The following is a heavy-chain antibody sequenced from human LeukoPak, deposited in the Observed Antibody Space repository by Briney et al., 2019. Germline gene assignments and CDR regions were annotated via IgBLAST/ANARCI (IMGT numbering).Heavy chain of an antibody. Sequence: SVKVSCKASGGTFSSYAISWVRQAPGQGLEWMGGIIPIFGTANYAQKFQGRVTITADKSTSTAYMELSSLRSEDTAVYYCAGEGGYYYGSGSPSVPWGQGTLVTVSS. CDR2: IIPIFGTA. J-gene: IGHJ5*02. D-gene: IGHD3-10*01. V-gene: IGHV1-69*06. CDR3: AGEGGYYYGSGSPSVP. CDR1: GGTFSSYA.